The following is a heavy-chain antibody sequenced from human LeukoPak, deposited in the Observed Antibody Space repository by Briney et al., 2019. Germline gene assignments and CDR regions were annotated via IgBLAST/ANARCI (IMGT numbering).Heavy chain of an antibody. D-gene: IGHD1-26*01. CDR3: ARDTTTKRAAKSYFDF. J-gene: IGHJ4*02. V-gene: IGHV1-2*02. CDR1: AYTFTGYY. Sequence: ASVKVSCKASAYTFTGYYMHWVRQAPGQGLEWMGWINPNSGGTNYTQNFQGRVTMTRDTSISTAYMELSRLRSDDTAVYYCARDTTTKRAAKSYFDFWGQGTLVTVSS. CDR2: INPNSGGT.